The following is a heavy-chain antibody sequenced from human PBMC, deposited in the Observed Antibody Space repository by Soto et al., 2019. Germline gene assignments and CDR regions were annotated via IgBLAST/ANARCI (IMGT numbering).Heavy chain of an antibody. CDR1: GYTFTNFG. V-gene: IGHV1-18*01. J-gene: IGHJ4*02. Sequence: QVQLVQSGAEVKKPGASVKVSCKASGYTFTNFGISWVRQAPGQGLEWMGWISAYNGNTNYAQNFQGRVTMTTATSATTADMELTSLRSDATGVYYCARGGTPIDYRGQGTLVTVSS. D-gene: IGHD3-16*01. CDR2: ISAYNGNT. CDR3: ARGGTPIDY.